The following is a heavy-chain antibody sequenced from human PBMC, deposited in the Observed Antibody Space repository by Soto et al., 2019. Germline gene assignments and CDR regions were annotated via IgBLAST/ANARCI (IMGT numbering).Heavy chain of an antibody. CDR1: GGTFSSYA. CDR2: IIPIFGTA. J-gene: IGHJ3*02. CDR3: AREWRSSSWLPMPNDAFDI. Sequence: QVQLVQSGAEVKKPGSSVKVSCKASGGTFSSYAISWVRQAPGQGLEWMGGIIPIFGTANYAQKFQGRVTITADESTSTAYMELSSLRSEDTAVYYCAREWRSSSWLPMPNDAFDIWGQGTMVTVSS. D-gene: IGHD6-13*01. V-gene: IGHV1-69*12.